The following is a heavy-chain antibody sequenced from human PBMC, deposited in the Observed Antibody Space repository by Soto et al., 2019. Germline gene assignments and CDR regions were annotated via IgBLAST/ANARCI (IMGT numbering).Heavy chain of an antibody. J-gene: IGHJ4*02. CDR1: GFTFSSYA. CDR2: ISSNGGST. V-gene: IGHV3-64*02. CDR3: ARGLRTITSHFDY. D-gene: IGHD5-12*01. Sequence: EVQLVESGEGLVQPGGSLRLSCAASGFTFSSYAMHWVRQAPGKGLEYVSAISSNGGSTYYADSVKGRFTISRDNSKNTLYLQMGSLRAEDMAVYYCARGLRTITSHFDYWGQGTLVTVSS.